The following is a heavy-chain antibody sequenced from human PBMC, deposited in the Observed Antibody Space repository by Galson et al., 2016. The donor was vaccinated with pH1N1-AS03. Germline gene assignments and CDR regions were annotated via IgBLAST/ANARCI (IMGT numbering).Heavy chain of an antibody. J-gene: IGHJ4*02. V-gene: IGHV4-34*01. CDR2: INYYGTP. CDR3: AKASNDDIWGSYRSVKY. Sequence: ETLSLTCAVSGVSFRGHYWNWIRQAPGKGLEWIGEINYYGTPSYNPSLRGRATLSLDTSKNHFSLDLTSVTAADAAVYYCAKASNDDIWGSYRSVKYWGQGSRVIVSS. CDR1: GVSFRGHY. D-gene: IGHD3-16*02.